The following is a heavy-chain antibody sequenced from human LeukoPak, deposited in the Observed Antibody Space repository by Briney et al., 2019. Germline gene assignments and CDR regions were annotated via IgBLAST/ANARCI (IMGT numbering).Heavy chain of an antibody. CDR1: GFTFRSYG. Sequence: GGSLRLSCAASGFTFRSYGMHWVRQAPGKGLEWVAIVWYDGNNKYYADSVKGRFTFSRDNSKDTVSLQLNSLRAEDTAVYYCARGSEAAAGAFDYWGQGALVTVPS. V-gene: IGHV3-33*01. J-gene: IGHJ4*02. D-gene: IGHD6-13*01. CDR2: VWYDGNNK. CDR3: ARGSEAAAGAFDY.